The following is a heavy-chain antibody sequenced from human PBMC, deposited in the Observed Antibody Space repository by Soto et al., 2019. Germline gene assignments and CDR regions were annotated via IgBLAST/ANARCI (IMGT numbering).Heavy chain of an antibody. CDR2: VSGSGDRT. V-gene: IGHV3-23*01. J-gene: IGHJ4*02. CDR3: AKEPPRGSYADY. CDR1: GFTFSSYA. D-gene: IGHD1-26*01. Sequence: EVPLLESGGGLVQPGGSLRLSCAASGFTFSSYAMSWVRQAPGKGLEWVSAVSGSGDRTYYADSVKGRFTISRDNSKNTLYLQMNSLRVEDTAVYYCAKEPPRGSYADYWGQGTLVTVSS.